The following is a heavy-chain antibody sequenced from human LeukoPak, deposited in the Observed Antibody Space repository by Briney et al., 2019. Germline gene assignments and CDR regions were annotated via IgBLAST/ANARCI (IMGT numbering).Heavy chain of an antibody. J-gene: IGHJ3*01. CDR2: ISTTNGDT. CDR3: ARDTVRFAPSHPQRAAFDV. V-gene: IGHV1-18*01. Sequence: ASVRVSCKASGYTFTNFGISWVRQAPGQGLEYMGWISTTNGDTNYALKVKGRVTMTTDASTTTATMELRNLRSDDSGVYYCARDTVRFAPSHPQRAAFDVWGQGTMVTVSS. D-gene: IGHD3-3*01. CDR1: GYTFTNFG.